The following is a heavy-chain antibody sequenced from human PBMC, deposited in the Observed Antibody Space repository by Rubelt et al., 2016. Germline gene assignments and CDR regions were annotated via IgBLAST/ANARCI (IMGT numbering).Heavy chain of an antibody. CDR1: GGSISSSSYY. D-gene: IGHD1-1*01. V-gene: IGHV4-39*07. CDR2: IYYSGST. J-gene: IGHJ3*02. CDR3: ARDGRAFDI. Sequence: QVQLQESGPGLVKPSETLSLTCTVSGGSISSSSYYWGWIRQPPGKGLEWIGSIYYSGSTYYNPSLKRRVTISVDTSKNQFSLKLSSVTAADTAVYYCARDGRAFDIWGQGTMVTVSS.